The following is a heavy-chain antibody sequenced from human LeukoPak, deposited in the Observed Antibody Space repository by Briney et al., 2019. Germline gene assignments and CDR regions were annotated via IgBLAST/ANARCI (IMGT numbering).Heavy chain of an antibody. J-gene: IGHJ3*02. D-gene: IGHD3-16*01. CDR2: IYYSGST. CDR3: ARLPYYDYVWEPNPFDI. V-gene: IGHV4-59*08. Sequence: SETLSLTCTVSGGSISSYYWSWIRQPPGKGLEWIGYIYYSGSTNYNPSLKSRVTISVDTSKNQFSLKLSSVTAADTAVYYCARLPYYDYVWEPNPFDIWGQGTMVTVSS. CDR1: GGSISSYY.